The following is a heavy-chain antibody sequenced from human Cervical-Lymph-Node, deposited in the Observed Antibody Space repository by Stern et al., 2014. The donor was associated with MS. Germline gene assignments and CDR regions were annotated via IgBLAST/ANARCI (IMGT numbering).Heavy chain of an antibody. Sequence: VQLEESGGGLVKPGGSLRLSCAASTFNLSDSYMSWIRQAPGKGLEWVSYISSGGKSRYYADSVKGRFTVSRDNTKNSLFLHMNGLTDEDTGVYYCAKGGSTWFDSWGQGTLVIVSS. J-gene: IGHJ5*01. CDR2: ISSGGKSR. CDR1: TFNLSDSY. CDR3: AKGGSTWFDS. D-gene: IGHD3-16*01. V-gene: IGHV3-11*01.